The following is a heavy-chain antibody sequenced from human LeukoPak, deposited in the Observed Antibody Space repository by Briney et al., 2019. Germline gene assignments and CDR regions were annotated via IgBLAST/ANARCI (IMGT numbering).Heavy chain of an antibody. J-gene: IGHJ3*02. V-gene: IGHV4-61*02. CDR1: GGSISSGSYY. Sequence: PSETLSLTCTVSGGSISSGSYYWSWIRQPAGKGLEWIGRIYTSGSTNYNPSLKSRVTISVDASKNQFSLKLSSVTAADTAVYYCARDLGGAFDIWGQGTMVTVSS. D-gene: IGHD1-26*01. CDR2: IYTSGST. CDR3: ARDLGGAFDI.